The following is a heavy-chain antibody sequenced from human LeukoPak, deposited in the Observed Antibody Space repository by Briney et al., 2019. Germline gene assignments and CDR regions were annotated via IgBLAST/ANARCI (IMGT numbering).Heavy chain of an antibody. Sequence: ASVKVSCKASGYTFTSYGISWVRQAPGQGLEWMGWISAYNGNTNYAQKPQGRVTMTTDTSTSTAYMELRSLRSDDTAVYYCARTEQLGTYYYYYMDVWGKGTTVTVSS. CDR2: ISAYNGNT. D-gene: IGHD6-6*01. V-gene: IGHV1-18*01. CDR1: GYTFTSYG. CDR3: ARTEQLGTYYYYYMDV. J-gene: IGHJ6*03.